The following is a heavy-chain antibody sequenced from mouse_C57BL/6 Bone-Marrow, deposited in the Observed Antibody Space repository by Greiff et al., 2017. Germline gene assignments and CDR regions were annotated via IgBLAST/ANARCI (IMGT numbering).Heavy chain of an antibody. CDR1: GFTFTDYY. D-gene: IGHD2-2*01. V-gene: IGHV7-3*01. Sequence: EVQVVESGGGLVQPGGSLSLSCAASGFTFTDYYMSWVRQPPGKALEWLGFIRNKANGYTTEYSASVKGRFTISRDNSQSILYLQMNALRAEDSATYYCALGYGYDGYFDVWGTGTTVTVSS. J-gene: IGHJ1*03. CDR2: IRNKANGYTT. CDR3: ALGYGYDGYFDV.